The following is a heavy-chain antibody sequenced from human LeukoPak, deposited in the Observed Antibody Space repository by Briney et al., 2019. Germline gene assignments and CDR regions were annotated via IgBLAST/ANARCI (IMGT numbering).Heavy chain of an antibody. CDR2: INPSGGST. J-gene: IGHJ4*02. D-gene: IGHD4-17*01. Sequence: GASVKVSCKASGGTFSSYAISWVRQAPGQGLEWMGIINPSGGSTRYAQKFQGRVTMTRDTSTSTVYMELSSLRSEDTAVYYCASTVKRYFDYWGQGALVTVSS. CDR1: GGTFSSYA. CDR3: ASTVKRYFDY. V-gene: IGHV1-46*01.